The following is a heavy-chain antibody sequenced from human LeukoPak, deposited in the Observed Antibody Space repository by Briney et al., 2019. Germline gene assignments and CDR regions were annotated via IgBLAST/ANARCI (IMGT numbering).Heavy chain of an antibody. CDR2: IYYSGST. D-gene: IGHD6-19*01. V-gene: IGHV4-39*01. CDR1: GGSISSSSYY. Sequence: SETLSLTCTVSGGSISSSSYYWGWIRQPPGKGLEWIGSIYYSGSTYYNPSLRSRVTISVDTSKNQFSLKLSSVTAADTAVYYCARPYSGWLVQSEAFDIWGQGTMVTVSS. J-gene: IGHJ3*02. CDR3: ARPYSGWLVQSEAFDI.